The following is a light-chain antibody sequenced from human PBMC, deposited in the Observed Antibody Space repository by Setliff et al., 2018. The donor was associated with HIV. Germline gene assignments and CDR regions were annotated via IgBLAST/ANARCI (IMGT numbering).Light chain of an antibody. J-gene: IGLJ1*01. CDR3: SSFTSSSTYV. CDR2: EVT. Sequence: SALAQPASVSGSPGQSITISCTGTSRDVGGGQNYVSWYQQCPGQAPKLMIYEVTKRPAGVSDRFSGSKSGNTASLIISGLQTEDEAEYYCSSFTSSSTYVFGIGTKVTVL. CDR1: SRDVGGGQNY. V-gene: IGLV2-14*01.